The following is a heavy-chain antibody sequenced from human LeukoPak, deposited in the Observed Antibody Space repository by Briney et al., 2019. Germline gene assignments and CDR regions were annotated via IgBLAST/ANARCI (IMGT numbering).Heavy chain of an antibody. V-gene: IGHV4-30-4*01. Sequence: PSETLSLTCTVSGGSISSGDYYWSWIRQPPGKGLEGIGYLYYSGSTYYNPSLKSRVTISVDTSKNQFSLKLSSVTAADTAVYYCASSHDYGDYGGAFDIWGQGTMVTVSS. D-gene: IGHD4-17*01. CDR1: GGSISSGDYY. J-gene: IGHJ3*02. CDR3: ASSHDYGDYGGAFDI. CDR2: LYYSGST.